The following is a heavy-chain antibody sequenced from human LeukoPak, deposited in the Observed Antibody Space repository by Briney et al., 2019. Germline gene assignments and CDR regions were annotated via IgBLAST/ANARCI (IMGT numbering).Heavy chain of an antibody. D-gene: IGHD4-17*01. V-gene: IGHV4-38-2*01. CDR1: AYSISSGYY. Sequence: SETLSLTCVVSAYSISSGYYWAWIRQPPGKGLEWITSIYHDGSTYYNPSLKSRVTISVDTPKNHFSLQLSSVTAADTAVYCCAIRLPSLSVTTGYYFDYWGKGTLVTVSS. CDR3: AIRLPSLSVTTGYYFDY. J-gene: IGHJ4*02. CDR2: IYHDGST.